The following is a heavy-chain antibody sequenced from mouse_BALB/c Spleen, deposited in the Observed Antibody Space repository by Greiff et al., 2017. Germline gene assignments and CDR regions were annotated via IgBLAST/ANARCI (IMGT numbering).Heavy chain of an antibody. J-gene: IGHJ4*01. V-gene: IGHV1-7*01. CDR3: ARSRGLGDAMDY. Sequence: QVQLQQSGAELAKPGASVKMSCKASGYTFTSYWMHWVKQRPGQGLEWIGYINPSTGYTEYNQKFKDKATLTADKSSSTAYMQLSSLTSEDSAVYYCARSRGLGDAMDYWGQGTSVTVSS. CDR2: INPSTGYT. CDR1: GYTFTSYW. D-gene: IGHD3-3*01.